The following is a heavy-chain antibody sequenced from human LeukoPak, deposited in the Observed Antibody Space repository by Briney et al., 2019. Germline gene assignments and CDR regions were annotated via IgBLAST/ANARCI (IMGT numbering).Heavy chain of an antibody. CDR2: IYYSGST. J-gene: IGHJ6*03. CDR1: GGSISSYY. V-gene: IGHV4-59*01. D-gene: IGHD1-26*01. CDR3: ARNKAPSSKTYYYYYYMDV. Sequence: SETLSLTCTVSGGSISSYYWSWIRQPPGKGLEWIGYIYYSGSTNYNPSLKSRVTISVDTSKNQFSLKLSSVTAAGTAVYYCARNKAPSSKTYYYYYYMDVWGKGTTVTVSS.